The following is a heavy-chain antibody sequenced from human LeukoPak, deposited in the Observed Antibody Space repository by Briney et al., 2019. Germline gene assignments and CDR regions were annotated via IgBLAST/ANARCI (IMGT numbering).Heavy chain of an antibody. J-gene: IGHJ4*02. V-gene: IGHV3-21*01. CDR1: GFTFSSYS. Sequence: GGSLRLSCVASGFTFSSYSMKWVRQAPGKGLEWVSSISSSSSYIYYADSVKGRFTISRDNAKNSLYLQMNSLRAEDTAVYYCARDSGYDVLFDYWGQGTLVTVSS. D-gene: IGHD5-12*01. CDR2: ISSSSSYI. CDR3: ARDSGYDVLFDY.